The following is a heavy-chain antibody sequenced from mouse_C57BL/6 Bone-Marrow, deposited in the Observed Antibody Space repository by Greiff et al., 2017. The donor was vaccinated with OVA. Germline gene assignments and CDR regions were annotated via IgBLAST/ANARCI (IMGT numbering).Heavy chain of an antibody. V-gene: IGHV1-81*01. J-gene: IGHJ3*01. CDR1: GYTFTSYG. Sequence: VQLVESGAELARPGASVKLSCKASGYTFTSYGISWVKQRTGQGLEWIGEIYPRSGNTYYNEKFKSKATLTVDKPSSTAYMQLSSLTSEDSAVYYCARIDEGAYWGQGTLVTVSA. CDR2: IYPRSGNT. CDR3: ARIDEGAY.